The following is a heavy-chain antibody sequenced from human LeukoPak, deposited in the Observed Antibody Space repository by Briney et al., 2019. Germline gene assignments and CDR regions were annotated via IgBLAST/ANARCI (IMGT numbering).Heavy chain of an antibody. CDR1: GFTFRDHG. V-gene: IGHV3-23*01. J-gene: IGHJ5*02. CDR2: ITASGLTT. CDR3: AKDLMRDRWFGES. D-gene: IGHD3-10*01. Sequence: GGSLRLSCETSGFTFRDHGLSWVRQAPGKGLEWVSTITASGLTTYYADSVKGRFTISRDTSRNTLYLHMNSLRLEDTAVYYCAKDLMRDRWFGESWGQGTLVTVSS.